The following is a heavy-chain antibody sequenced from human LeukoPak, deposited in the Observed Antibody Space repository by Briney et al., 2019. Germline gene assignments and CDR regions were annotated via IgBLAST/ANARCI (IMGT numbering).Heavy chain of an antibody. CDR2: IKEDGTEK. CDR3: AREESWNDDGGSLIDY. CDR1: GFTFSSYW. D-gene: IGHD1-1*01. Sequence: GGSLRLSCAASGFTFSSYWMTWVRQAPGKGLEWVANIKEDGTEKHYVDSVKGRFTISRDNAKNSLFLQMNSLRAEDTAVYYCAREESWNDDGGSLIDYWGQGTLVTVSS. V-gene: IGHV3-7*01. J-gene: IGHJ4*02.